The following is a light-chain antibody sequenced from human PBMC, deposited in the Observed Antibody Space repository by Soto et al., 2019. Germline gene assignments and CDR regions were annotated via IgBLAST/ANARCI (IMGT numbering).Light chain of an antibody. V-gene: IGKV1-39*01. J-gene: IGKJ5*01. CDR1: QTVSSY. CDR2: ATS. CDR3: QQSFTTPS. Sequence: DIQMTQSPSSLSASLGDRVNITFRASQTVSSYLNWYQQKPGTVPKLLIYATSNLQSGVPSRFSGRGFGTDFTLTISSLQPEDFATYYCQQSFTTPSFGQGTRLEI.